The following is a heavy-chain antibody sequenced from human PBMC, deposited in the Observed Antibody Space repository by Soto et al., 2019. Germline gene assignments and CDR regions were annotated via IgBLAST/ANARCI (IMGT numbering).Heavy chain of an antibody. CDR3: ARGNYKLYYYYYGMDV. V-gene: IGHV4-59*13. D-gene: IGHD1-7*01. Sequence: SETLSLTCTVSGGSISSYYWTWIRQPPGKGLEWIGYIYYKGTTNYNPSLKSRVTISVDTSKKQFSLKLSSVTAADTAVYYCARGNYKLYYYYYGMDVWGQGTTVTVSS. CDR1: GGSISSYY. J-gene: IGHJ6*02. CDR2: IYYKGTT.